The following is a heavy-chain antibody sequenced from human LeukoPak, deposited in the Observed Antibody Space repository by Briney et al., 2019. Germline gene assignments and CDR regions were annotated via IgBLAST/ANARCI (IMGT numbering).Heavy chain of an antibody. CDR3: ARDRTAWFGDLLIGYGMDV. Sequence: GGSLRLSCAASGFTFSNYWMHWVRQAPGKGLVWVSRIDSNGISTTYVDSVKGRFTIPRDNAKKTLYLQMNSLRAEDTAVYYCARDRTAWFGDLLIGYGMDVWGQGTTVTVSS. CDR1: GFTFSNYW. D-gene: IGHD3-10*01. J-gene: IGHJ6*02. CDR2: IDSNGIST. V-gene: IGHV3-74*03.